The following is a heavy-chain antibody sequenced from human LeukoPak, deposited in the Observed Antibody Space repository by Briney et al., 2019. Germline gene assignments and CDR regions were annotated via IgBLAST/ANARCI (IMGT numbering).Heavy chain of an antibody. CDR3: ERAGIWFGELLNVVY. Sequence: ASVKVSCKASGYTFTGYYMHWVRQAPGQGLEWMGWINPNSGGTNYAQKFQGRVTMTRDTSISTAYMELSRLRYDDTAVYSCERAGIWFGELLNVVYWGQGTLVTVSS. J-gene: IGHJ4*02. CDR1: GYTFTGYY. D-gene: IGHD3-10*01. V-gene: IGHV1-2*02. CDR2: INPNSGGT.